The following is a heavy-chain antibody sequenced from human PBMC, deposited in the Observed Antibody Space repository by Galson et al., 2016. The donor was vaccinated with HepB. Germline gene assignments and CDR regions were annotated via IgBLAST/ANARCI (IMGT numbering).Heavy chain of an antibody. Sequence: SETLSLTCAVSGGSITTYYWSWIRQPPGKGLEWIAYISASGSTNHNPSLKSRATVSVDSSRNQFSLTLTSVTAADTAVYYCARGEIPAGYTYWGQGTPVTVSS. V-gene: IGHV4-59*01. CDR2: ISASGST. J-gene: IGHJ4*02. CDR1: GGSITTYY. CDR3: ARGEIPAGYTY. D-gene: IGHD5-18*01.